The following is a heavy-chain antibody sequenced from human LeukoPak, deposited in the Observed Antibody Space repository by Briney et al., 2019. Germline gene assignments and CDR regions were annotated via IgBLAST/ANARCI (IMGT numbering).Heavy chain of an antibody. CDR3: ARATRYFEGDYYMDV. CDR1: GFIFSSYG. CDR2: ISYDGSNK. D-gene: IGHD1-1*01. Sequence: GGSLRLSCAASGFIFSSYGMHWVRQAPGKGLEWVAVISYDGSNKYYADSVKGRFTISRDNSKNTLYLQMNSLRAEDTAVYYCARATRYFEGDYYMDVWGKGTTVTVSS. J-gene: IGHJ6*03. V-gene: IGHV3-30*19.